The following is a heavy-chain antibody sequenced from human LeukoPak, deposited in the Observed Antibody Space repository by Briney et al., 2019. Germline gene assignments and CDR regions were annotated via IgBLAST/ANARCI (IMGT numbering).Heavy chain of an antibody. CDR3: ARESDLQRFDY. J-gene: IGHJ4*02. CDR2: IGSRSSHT. V-gene: IGHV3-21*01. CDR1: GFTFSTYA. Sequence: GGSLRLSCAASGFTFSTYAMNWVRQAPGQGLEWVSSIGSRSSHTFYADSVKGRVTISRDNAKNSLYLQMNSLRAEDTAVYYCARESDLQRFDYWGQGTLVTVSS.